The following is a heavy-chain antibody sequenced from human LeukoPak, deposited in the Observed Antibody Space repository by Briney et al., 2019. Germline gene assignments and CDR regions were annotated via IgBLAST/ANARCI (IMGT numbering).Heavy chain of an antibody. CDR3: ARAPGYYDFWSGYYKGYYYYYGMDV. CDR2: MNPNSGNT. V-gene: IGHV1-8*01. J-gene: IGHJ6*02. D-gene: IGHD3-3*01. CDR1: GYTFTSYD. Sequence: ASVKVSCKASGYTFTSYDINWVRQATGQGLEWMGWMNPNSGNTGYAQKFQGRVTMTRNTSISTAYMELSSLRSEDTAVYYCARAPGYYDFWSGYYKGYYYYYGMDVWGQGTTVTVSS.